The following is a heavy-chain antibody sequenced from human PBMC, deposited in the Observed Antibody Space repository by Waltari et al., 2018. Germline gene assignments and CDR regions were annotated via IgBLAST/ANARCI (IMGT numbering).Heavy chain of an antibody. J-gene: IGHJ6*03. CDR1: GGSISSSSYY. Sequence: QLQLQESGPGLVKPSETLSLTCTVSGGSISSSSYYWGWIRQPPGKGLEWIGSIYYSGSTDYNPSLKSGVTISVDTSKNQFSLKLSSVTAADTAVYYCARLSMVRYYYYMDVWGKGTTVTVSS. D-gene: IGHD3-10*01. CDR3: ARLSMVRYYYYMDV. V-gene: IGHV4-39*07. CDR2: IYYSGST.